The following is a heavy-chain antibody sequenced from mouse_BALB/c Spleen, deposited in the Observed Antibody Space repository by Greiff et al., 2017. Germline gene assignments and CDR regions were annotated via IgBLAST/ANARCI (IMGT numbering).Heavy chain of an antibody. D-gene: IGHD2-1*01. CDR1: GFSLTSYG. Sequence: QVQLKESGPGLVAPSQSLSITCTVSGFSLTSYGVHWVRQPPGKGLEWLGVIWAGGSTNYNSALMSRLSISKDNSKSQVFLKMNSLQTDDTAMYYGARYWNGNYLFAYWGQGTLVTVSA. V-gene: IGHV2-9*02. CDR3: ARYWNGNYLFAY. CDR2: IWAGGST. J-gene: IGHJ3*01.